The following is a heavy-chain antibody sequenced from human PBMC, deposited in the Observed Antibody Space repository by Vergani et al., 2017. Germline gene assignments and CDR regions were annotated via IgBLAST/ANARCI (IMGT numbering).Heavy chain of an antibody. CDR3: ARSYEWDDFDY. CDR2: ISWDGGST. CDR1: GFTFDDYA. Sequence: EVQLVESGGGLVQPGRSLRLSCAASGFTFDDYAMHWVRQAPGKGLEWVSLISWDGGSTYYADSVKGRFTISRDNAKNSLYLQMNSLRAEDTAVYYCARSYEWDDFDYWGQGTLVTVSS. D-gene: IGHD1-26*01. J-gene: IGHJ4*02. V-gene: IGHV3-43D*04.